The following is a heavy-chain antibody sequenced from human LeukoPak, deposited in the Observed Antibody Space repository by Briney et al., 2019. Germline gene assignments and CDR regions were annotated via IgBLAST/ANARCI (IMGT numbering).Heavy chain of an antibody. V-gene: IGHV3-53*01. CDR3: ARVGDHFHWYLDL. Sequence: PGGSLTLSCAASGFSVSLNYMNWVRQAPGKGLEWVSILHSGSDTYYADSVKGRFTISRDSSKNMLFLHMNSLRAEDTAVYYCARVGDHFHWYLDLWGRGTLVTVSS. J-gene: IGHJ2*01. CDR2: LHSGSDT. D-gene: IGHD3-3*02. CDR1: GFSVSLNY.